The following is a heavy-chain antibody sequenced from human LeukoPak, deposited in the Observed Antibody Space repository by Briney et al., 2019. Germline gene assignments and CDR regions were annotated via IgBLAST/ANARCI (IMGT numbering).Heavy chain of an antibody. Sequence: SVKVSCKASGGTFSSYAISWVRQAPGQGLEWMGGIIPIFGTANYAQKFQGRVTITADESTSTAYMELSSLRSEHTAVYYCARVAKTMVRGVIYYGMDVWGQGTTVTVSS. CDR2: IIPIFGTA. V-gene: IGHV1-69*13. CDR1: GGTFSSYA. J-gene: IGHJ6*02. D-gene: IGHD3-10*01. CDR3: ARVAKTMVRGVIYYGMDV.